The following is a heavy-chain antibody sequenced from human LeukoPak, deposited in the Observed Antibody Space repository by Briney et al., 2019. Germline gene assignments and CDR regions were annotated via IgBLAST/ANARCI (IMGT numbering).Heavy chain of an antibody. V-gene: IGHV3-21*01. J-gene: IGHJ4*02. Sequence: GGSLRLSCAASGFTFSSYSMNWVRQAPGKGLEWVSSISSSSSYIYYADSVKGRFTISRDNAKNSLYLQMNSLRAEDTAVYYCARDVSYCGGDCYVQYYFDYWGQGTLVTVSS. CDR3: ARDVSYCGGDCYVQYYFDY. CDR1: GFTFSSYS. D-gene: IGHD2-21*02. CDR2: ISSSSSYI.